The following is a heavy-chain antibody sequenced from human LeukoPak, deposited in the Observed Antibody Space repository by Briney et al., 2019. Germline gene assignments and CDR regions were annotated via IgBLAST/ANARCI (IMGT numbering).Heavy chain of an antibody. CDR2: IYYSGST. CDR3: ASPGYFYGSGSVDDASDI. Sequence: SETLSLTCTVSGGSMSSYYWSWIRQPPGKGLEWIGYIYYSGSTNYNPSLKSRVTISVDTSKNQFSLRLSSVTAADTAVYYCASPGYFYGSGSVDDASDIWGQGTMVTVSS. D-gene: IGHD3-10*01. J-gene: IGHJ3*02. CDR1: GGSMSSYY. V-gene: IGHV4-59*01.